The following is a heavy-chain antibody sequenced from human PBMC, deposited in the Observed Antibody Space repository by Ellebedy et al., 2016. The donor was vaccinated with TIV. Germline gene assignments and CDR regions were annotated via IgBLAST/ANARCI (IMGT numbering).Heavy chain of an antibody. J-gene: IGHJ4*02. CDR1: GFTFSGYS. V-gene: IGHV3-48*01. CDR3: ARGTGPTHWRIDY. Sequence: GESLKISCAASGFTFSGYSMNWVRQTPGKGLELVSYITNSSSSIHYADSVKGRFTISRDNAKNSLYLQMDSLRAEDTAVYYCARGTGPTHWRIDYWGQGTLVTVSS. CDR2: ITNSSSSI. D-gene: IGHD1-1*01.